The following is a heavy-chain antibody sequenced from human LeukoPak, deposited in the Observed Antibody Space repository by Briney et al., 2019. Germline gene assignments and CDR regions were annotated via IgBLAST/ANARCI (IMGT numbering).Heavy chain of an antibody. D-gene: IGHD5-12*01. CDR3: AKDSKWLRLSGLFDY. CDR1: GFTFSSYG. J-gene: IGHJ4*02. Sequence: GGSLRLSCAASGFTFSSYGMHWVRQAPGKGLEWVAVISYDGSNKYYADSVKGRLTISRDNSKNTLYLQMNSLGAEDTAVYYCAKDSKWLRLSGLFDYWGQGTLVTVSS. CDR2: ISYDGSNK. V-gene: IGHV3-30*18.